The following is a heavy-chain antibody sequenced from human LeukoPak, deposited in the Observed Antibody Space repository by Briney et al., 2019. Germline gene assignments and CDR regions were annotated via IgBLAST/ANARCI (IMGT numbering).Heavy chain of an antibody. CDR2: ISAYNGNT. Sequence: ASVKVSCKASGYTFTSYGISWVRQAPGQGLEWMGWISAYNGNTNYAQKLQGRVTMTTDTSTSTAYVELRSLRSDDTAVYYCARELPYSGSPVDDYWGQGTLVTVSS. V-gene: IGHV1-18*01. J-gene: IGHJ4*02. CDR3: ARELPYSGSPVDDY. D-gene: IGHD1-26*01. CDR1: GYTFTSYG.